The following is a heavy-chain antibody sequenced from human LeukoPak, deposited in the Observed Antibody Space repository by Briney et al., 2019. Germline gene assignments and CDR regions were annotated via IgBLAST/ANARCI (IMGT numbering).Heavy chain of an antibody. CDR1: GFTFSSYA. CDR3: ARDITIFGVVIAD. D-gene: IGHD3-3*01. J-gene: IGHJ4*02. Sequence: PGGSLRLSCASSGFTFSSYAMSWVRQAPGKGLEWVSAISGSGGSTYYADSVKGRFTISRDNAKNSLYLQMNSLRAEDTAVYYCARDITIFGVVIADWGQGTLVTVSS. V-gene: IGHV3-23*01. CDR2: ISGSGGST.